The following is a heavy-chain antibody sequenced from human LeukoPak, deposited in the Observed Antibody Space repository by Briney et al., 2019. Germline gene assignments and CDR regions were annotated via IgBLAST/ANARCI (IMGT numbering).Heavy chain of an antibody. D-gene: IGHD2-2*01. V-gene: IGHV1-8*03. CDR1: GYTFTSYD. CDR2: MNPNSGNT. Sequence: GASVKVSCKASGYTFTSYDINWVRQATGQGLEWMGWMNPNSGNTGYAQKFQGRVTITRNTSIITAYMELSSLRSEDTAVYYCARVPRYCSSTSCYPFDFWGQGTLVSVSS. CDR3: ARVPRYCSSTSCYPFDF. J-gene: IGHJ4*02.